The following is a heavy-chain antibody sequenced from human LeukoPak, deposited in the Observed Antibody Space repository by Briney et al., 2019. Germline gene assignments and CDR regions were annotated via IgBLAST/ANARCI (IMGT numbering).Heavy chain of an antibody. CDR3: ARKQPRSWTFDY. D-gene: IGHD6-13*01. CDR1: GFTFSDYY. V-gene: IGHV3-11*01. Sequence: GGSLRLSCAASGFTFSDYYMSWIRQAPGKGLEWVSYISSSGNIIYYADSVKGRFTISRDDAMNSLYLQMNSLRADDTAVYYCARKQPRSWTFDYWGQGTLVTVSS. CDR2: ISSSGNII. J-gene: IGHJ4*02.